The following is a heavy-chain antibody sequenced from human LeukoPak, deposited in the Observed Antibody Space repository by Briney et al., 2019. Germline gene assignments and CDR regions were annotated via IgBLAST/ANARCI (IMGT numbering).Heavy chain of an antibody. CDR3: ARSGRGGDSFYFYMDV. CDR2: KKHDGSEKQDESEK. J-gene: IGHJ6*03. D-gene: IGHD3-10*01. V-gene: IGHV3-7*01. CDR1: GLTFCQFW. Sequence: GGSLRLFCAASGLTFCQFWMSWGRQDPGKGLEGVANKKHDGSEKQDESEKNNVDSVKGRFTISRDKAKNSLYLQINSLRAEDTGVYYCARSGRGGDSFYFYMDVWGKGTTVTVSS.